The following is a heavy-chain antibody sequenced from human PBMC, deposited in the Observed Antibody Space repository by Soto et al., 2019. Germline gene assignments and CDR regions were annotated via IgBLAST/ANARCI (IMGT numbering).Heavy chain of an antibody. CDR1: GFTFSSYA. CDR3: ANSGVVTASLPYGY. J-gene: IGHJ4*02. CDR2: SSGSGGST. V-gene: IGHV3-23*01. D-gene: IGHD2-21*02. Sequence: EVQLLESGGGLVQPGGSLRLSCAASGFTFSSYAMSWVRQAPGKGLEWVSASSGSGGSTYCADSVKGRFTISRDNSENTLYLQMNSLRAEDTAVYYWANSGVVTASLPYGYWGQGNLVTVSA.